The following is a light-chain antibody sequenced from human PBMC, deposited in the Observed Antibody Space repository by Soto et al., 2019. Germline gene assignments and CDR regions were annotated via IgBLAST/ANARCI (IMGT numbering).Light chain of an antibody. Sequence: EIVLTQSPGTLSLSPGESAALSCRASQSVTSNYLVWYRQKPGQAPRLLIYAISSRAAGIPDSFNGSGSGTDFTLTITRLEPEDSAVYYCQQHSNSPWTFGQGTRVEV. J-gene: IGKJ1*01. V-gene: IGKV3D-20*02. CDR2: AIS. CDR1: QSVTSNY. CDR3: QQHSNSPWT.